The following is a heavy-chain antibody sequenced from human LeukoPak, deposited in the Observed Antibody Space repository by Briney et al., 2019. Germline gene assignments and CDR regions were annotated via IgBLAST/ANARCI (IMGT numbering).Heavy chain of an antibody. Sequence: GGSLRLSCAAYGFTFSSYSMNWVRQAPGKGLEWVSSISSSSTYIYYADSVKGRFTISRDNAKNSLFLQMNSLRAEDTAVYYCARDIYLGGQSDYWGQGTLVTVSS. CDR2: ISSSSTYI. D-gene: IGHD2-15*01. CDR3: ARDIYLGGQSDY. CDR1: GFTFSSYS. J-gene: IGHJ4*02. V-gene: IGHV3-21*01.